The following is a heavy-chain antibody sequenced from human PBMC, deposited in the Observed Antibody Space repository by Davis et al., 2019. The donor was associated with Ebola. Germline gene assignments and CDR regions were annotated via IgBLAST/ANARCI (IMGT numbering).Heavy chain of an antibody. CDR1: GSSFSSNW. V-gene: IGHV5-51*01. Sequence: PGGSLRLSCKGSGSSFSSNWIGWVRQMPGKGLEWMGIIYTGDSDTRYSPSFRGQVTISADKSAKTAFLQWSSLKASDTAIYYCARHGDYGDYVPHDWFDPWGQGTLVTVSS. D-gene: IGHD4-17*01. J-gene: IGHJ5*02. CDR3: ARHGDYGDYVPHDWFDP. CDR2: IYTGDSDT.